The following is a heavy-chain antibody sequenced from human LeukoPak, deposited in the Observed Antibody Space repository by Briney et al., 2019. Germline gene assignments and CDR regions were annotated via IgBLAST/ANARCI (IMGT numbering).Heavy chain of an antibody. CDR3: AKDGPSHSDYGDQFDY. CDR2: ISSSSSYI. Sequence: GGSLRLSCAASGFTFSSYSMNWVRQAPGKGLEWVSSISSSSSYIYYADSVKGRFTISRDNAKNTLYLQMNSLRAEDTALYYCAKDGPSHSDYGDQFDYWGQGTLVTVSS. V-gene: IGHV3-21*04. J-gene: IGHJ4*02. D-gene: IGHD4-17*01. CDR1: GFTFSSYS.